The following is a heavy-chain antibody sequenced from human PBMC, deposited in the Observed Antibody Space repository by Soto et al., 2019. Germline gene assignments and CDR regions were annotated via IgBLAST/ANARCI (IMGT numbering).Heavy chain of an antibody. Sequence: RRLSCATSGFTFSGSTIHWVRQASGKGLEWVGRTRSKTYSYATAYAASVKGRFTISRDDSQSTAYLQMNSLKTEDTAVYYCARDYTGSYFWGQGTLVTVSS. CDR1: GFTFSGST. V-gene: IGHV3-73*01. D-gene: IGHD1-26*01. CDR3: ARDYTGSYF. CDR2: TRSKTYSYAT. J-gene: IGHJ4*02.